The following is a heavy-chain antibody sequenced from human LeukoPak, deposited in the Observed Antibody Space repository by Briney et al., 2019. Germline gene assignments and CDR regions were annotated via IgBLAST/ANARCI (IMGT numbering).Heavy chain of an antibody. Sequence: GGSLRLSCAASGFTFDDYAMSWVRQTPGKGLEWVSGTNWDGGRTGYADSVKGRFTISRDNAKNSLYLQMNSLRVEDTAMYYCARDGLRRPPTPYCGGDCPLDYWGQGILVTVSS. CDR1: GFTFDDYA. V-gene: IGHV3-20*04. J-gene: IGHJ4*02. CDR2: TNWDGGRT. CDR3: ARDGLRRPPTPYCGGDCPLDY. D-gene: IGHD2-21*02.